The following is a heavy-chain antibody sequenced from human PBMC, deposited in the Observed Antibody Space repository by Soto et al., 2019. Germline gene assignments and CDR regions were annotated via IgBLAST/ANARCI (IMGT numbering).Heavy chain of an antibody. D-gene: IGHD2-2*01. J-gene: IGHJ6*03. Sequence: GGSLRLSCVASGFTFDDYAMHWVRQAPGKGLEWVSSISWNSDNIIYGDSVKGRFTISSDNAKNTLYLQMNSLRAEDTALYYCAKDLMPDYYHMDVWGRGTTVTVSS. CDR2: ISWNSDNI. CDR3: AKDLMPDYYHMDV. V-gene: IGHV3-9*01. CDR1: GFTFDDYA.